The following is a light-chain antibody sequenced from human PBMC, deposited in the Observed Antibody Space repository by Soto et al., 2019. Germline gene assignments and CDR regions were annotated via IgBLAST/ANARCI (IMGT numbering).Light chain of an antibody. CDR2: DVS. J-gene: IGLJ1*01. CDR1: SSDVGGYNY. Sequence: QSALTQPRSVSGSPGQSFPIPCTGTSSDVGGYNYVSWYQQHPGKAPKLMIYDVSKRPSGVPDRFSGSKSGNTASLTISGLQAEDEADYYCCSYAGSYTFYVFGTG. V-gene: IGLV2-11*01. CDR3: CSYAGSYTFYV.